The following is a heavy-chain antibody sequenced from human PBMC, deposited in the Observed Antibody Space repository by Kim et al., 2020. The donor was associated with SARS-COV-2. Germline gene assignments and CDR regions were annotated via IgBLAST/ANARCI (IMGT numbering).Heavy chain of an antibody. CDR1: GFTFSAYE. CDR3: AREILLRRLNPLWYFDL. V-gene: IGHV3-48*03. CDR2: ITGSGTTI. D-gene: IGHD5-12*01. Sequence: GGSLRLSCVVSGFTFSAYEMCWVRQAPGKGPEWVSYITGSGTTIHYADSVKGRFTISRDNAKNSLFLQMSNLRVEDTAVYYCAREILLRRLNPLWYFDLWGRGTLVTVSS. J-gene: IGHJ2*01.